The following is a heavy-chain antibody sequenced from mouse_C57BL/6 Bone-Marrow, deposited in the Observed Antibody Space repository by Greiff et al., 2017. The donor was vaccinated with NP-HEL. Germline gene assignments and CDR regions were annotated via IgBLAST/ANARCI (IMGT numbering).Heavy chain of an antibody. V-gene: IGHV1-55*01. D-gene: IGHD2-3*01. CDR1: GYTFPGYG. J-gene: IGHJ3*01. CDR2: IYPGSGST. Sequence: VQLQQPGAELVKPGASVKMSCQASGYTFPGYGITWVKQRPGQGLEWIGVIYPGSGSTNYNEKFKSKATLTVDTSSSTAYMQLSSLTSEDSAVYYCASDGYYRFAYWGQGTLVTVSA. CDR3: ASDGYYRFAY.